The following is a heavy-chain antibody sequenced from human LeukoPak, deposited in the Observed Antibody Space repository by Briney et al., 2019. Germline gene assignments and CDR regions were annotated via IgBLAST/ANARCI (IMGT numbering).Heavy chain of an antibody. D-gene: IGHD2-2*01. Sequence: GSLRLSCAASGFTFSNAWMSWVRQAPGKGLGWVSSISSSSSYIYYADSVKGRFTISRDNAKNSLYLQMNSLRAEDTAVYYCARDNPDRYCSSTSCYQDYWGQGTLVTVSS. CDR2: ISSSSSYI. CDR3: ARDNPDRYCSSTSCYQDY. CDR1: GFTFSNAW. J-gene: IGHJ4*02. V-gene: IGHV3-21*01.